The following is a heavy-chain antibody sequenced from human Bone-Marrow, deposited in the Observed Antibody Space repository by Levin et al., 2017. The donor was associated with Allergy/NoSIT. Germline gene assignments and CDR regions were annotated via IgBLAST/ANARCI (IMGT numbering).Heavy chain of an antibody. V-gene: IGHV1-2*02. J-gene: IGHJ6*02. CDR1: GYTFTGYY. CDR3: ATTSKGDYYDSSGYYYYYGMDV. CDR2: INPNSGGT. D-gene: IGHD3-22*01. Sequence: ASVKVSCKASGYTFTGYYMHWVRQAPGQGLEWMGWINPNSGGTNYAQKFQGRVTMTRDTSISTAYMELSRLRSDDTAVYYCATTSKGDYYDSSGYYYYYGMDVWGQGTTVTVSS.